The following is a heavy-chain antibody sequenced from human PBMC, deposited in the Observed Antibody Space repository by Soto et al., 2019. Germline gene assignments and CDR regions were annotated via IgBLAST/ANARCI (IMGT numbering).Heavy chain of an antibody. J-gene: IGHJ4*02. CDR2: ISSSSSYI. CDR1: GFTFSSYS. CDR3: ARDLFDSSGYCPFDY. V-gene: IGHV3-21*01. Sequence: EVQLVESGGGLVKPGGSLRLSCAASGFTFSSYSMNWVRQAPGKGLEWVSSISSSSSYIYYADSVKGRFTISRDNAKKSLYLDMNSLRAEDTAIYYCARDLFDSSGYCPFDYWGQGTLVTVSA. D-gene: IGHD3-22*01.